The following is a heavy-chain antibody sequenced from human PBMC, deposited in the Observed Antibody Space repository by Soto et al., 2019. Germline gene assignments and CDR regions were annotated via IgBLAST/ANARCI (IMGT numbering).Heavy chain of an antibody. CDR3: AKGHSDSYYSFDY. J-gene: IGHJ4*02. V-gene: IGHV3-23*01. D-gene: IGHD3-22*01. CDR1: GFTCSFCA. CDR2: IRGSGGDT. Sequence: EVQLLESGGGLVQPGGSLRLSCATSGFTCSFCAMYWVRQAPGKGLEWVSSIRGSGGDTYYADSVKGRFTISRDYSQNTLNLQMNSLIVEDTAVYYCAKGHSDSYYSFDYGGQGTLVTVSS.